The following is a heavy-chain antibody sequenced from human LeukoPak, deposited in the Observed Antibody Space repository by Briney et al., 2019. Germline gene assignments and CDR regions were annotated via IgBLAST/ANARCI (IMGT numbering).Heavy chain of an antibody. CDR3: ASGYDSSGYPPSFDY. CDR2: INPNSGGT. J-gene: IGHJ4*02. Sequence: GASVKVSCKASGYTFTGYYMHWVRQAPGQGLEWMGWINPNSGGTNYAQKFQGRVTVTRDTSISTAYMELSRLRSDDTAVYYCASGYDSSGYPPSFDYWGQGTLVTVSS. CDR1: GYTFTGYY. V-gene: IGHV1-2*02. D-gene: IGHD3-22*01.